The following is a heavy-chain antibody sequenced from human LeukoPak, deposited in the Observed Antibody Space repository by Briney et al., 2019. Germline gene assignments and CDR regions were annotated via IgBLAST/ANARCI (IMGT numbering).Heavy chain of an antibody. CDR2: ISGSGGST. CDR1: GFTFTSFG. V-gene: IGHV3-23*01. Sequence: GGSLRLSCAASGFTFTSFGMSWVRQAPGKGLEWVSPISGSGGSTYYADSVKGRFTISRDNSKNTLYLQMNTLRAEDTAVYYCAKASRFGYSYGPREYFYYMDVWGKGTTVTISS. CDR3: AKASRFGYSYGPREYFYYMDV. J-gene: IGHJ6*03. D-gene: IGHD5-18*01.